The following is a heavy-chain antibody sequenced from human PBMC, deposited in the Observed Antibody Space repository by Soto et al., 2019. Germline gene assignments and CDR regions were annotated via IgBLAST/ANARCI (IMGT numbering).Heavy chain of an antibody. V-gene: IGHV3-33*01. CDR3: ARDRYCSGGNCPVDN. Sequence: QVQLVESGGGVVQPGRSLRLSCAASGFIFNTYGMHWVRQAPGKGLEWVAVIWYDGSNTYYADSVKGRFTISRDNSKNTLYQQMNSLRAEETAVYYCARDRYCSGGNCPVDNWGQGTLVTVSS. CDR1: GFIFNTYG. CDR2: IWYDGSNT. D-gene: IGHD2-15*01. J-gene: IGHJ4*02.